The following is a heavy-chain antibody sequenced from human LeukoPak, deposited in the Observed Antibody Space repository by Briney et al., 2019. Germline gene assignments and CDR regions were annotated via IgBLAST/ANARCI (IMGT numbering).Heavy chain of an antibody. J-gene: IGHJ4*02. Sequence: GGSLRLSCAASGFTFSSYAMSWVRQAPGKGLEWVSSITSSGAATYYADSVKGRFTISRDNSDDTLYLQMNSLRAEDTAVYYCAKDRPNYYGSNGHYYKLNGDCWGQGTLVTVSS. CDR3: AKDRPNYYGSNGHYYKLNGDC. V-gene: IGHV3-23*01. D-gene: IGHD3-22*01. CDR2: ITSSGAAT. CDR1: GFTFSSYA.